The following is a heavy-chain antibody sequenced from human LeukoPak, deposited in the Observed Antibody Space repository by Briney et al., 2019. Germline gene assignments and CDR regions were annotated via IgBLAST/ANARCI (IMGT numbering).Heavy chain of an antibody. CDR2: INPSDSST. CDR3: AGGGSGWFGATNDY. CDR1: GYTFTFYY. D-gene: IGHD6-19*01. V-gene: IGHV1-46*01. Sequence: ASVKVSCKASGYTFTFYYMHGVRQAPGQGLEWMGIINPSDSSTTYAQKFQGRVTMTRDMATSTVYMELSSLRPEDTAVYYCAGGGSGWFGATNDYWGQGTLVTVSS. J-gene: IGHJ4*02.